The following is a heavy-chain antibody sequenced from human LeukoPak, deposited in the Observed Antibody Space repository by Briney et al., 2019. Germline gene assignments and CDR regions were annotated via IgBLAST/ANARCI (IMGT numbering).Heavy chain of an antibody. CDR1: GGSISSYY. J-gene: IGHJ5*02. D-gene: IGHD6-13*01. CDR2: IYYSGST. V-gene: IGHV4-59*01. CDR3: ARDNPGIAAAGTFDP. Sequence: SETLSLTCTVSGGSISSYYWSWIRQPPGKGLEWIGYIYYSGSTNYNPSLKSRVTISVDTSKNQFSLKLSSVTAADTAAYYCARDNPGIAAAGTFDPWGQGTLVTVSS.